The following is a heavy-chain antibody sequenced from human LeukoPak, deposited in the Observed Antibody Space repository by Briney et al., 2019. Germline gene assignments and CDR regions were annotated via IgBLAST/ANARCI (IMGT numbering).Heavy chain of an antibody. CDR1: GGSISSYY. CDR3: ARAVQPSIMIFGVVIDYWYFDL. CDR2: IYTSGST. Sequence: PSETLSLTCTVSGGSISSYYWSWIRQPAGKGLEWIGRIYTSGSTNYNPSLKSRVTMSVDTSKNQFSLKLSSVTAADTAVYYCARAVQPSIMIFGVVIDYWYFDLWGRGTLVTVSS. V-gene: IGHV4-4*07. J-gene: IGHJ2*01. D-gene: IGHD3-3*01.